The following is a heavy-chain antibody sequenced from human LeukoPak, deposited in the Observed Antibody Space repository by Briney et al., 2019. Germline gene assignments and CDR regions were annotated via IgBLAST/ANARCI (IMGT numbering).Heavy chain of an antibody. V-gene: IGHV4-59*01. CDR1: GGSISSYY. CDR2: IYYSGST. Sequence: PSETLSLTCTVSGGSISSYYWSWIRQPPGKGLEWIGYIYYSGSTNYNPSLKSRVTISVDTSKNQFSLKLSSVTAADTAVYYCATDQGNGIFDYWGQGTLVTVSS. CDR3: ATDQGNGIFDY. J-gene: IGHJ4*02. D-gene: IGHD1-1*01.